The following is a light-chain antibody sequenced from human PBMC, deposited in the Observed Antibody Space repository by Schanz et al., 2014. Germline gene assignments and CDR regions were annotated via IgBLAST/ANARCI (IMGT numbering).Light chain of an antibody. CDR3: QQSYSTLFP. V-gene: IGKV1-39*01. J-gene: IGKJ3*01. CDR1: QSISSY. CDR2: AAS. Sequence: DIQMTQSPSSLSASVGDRVTITCRASQSISSYLIWYQQKPGKAPKVLIYAASSLQSGVPSRFSGSGSGTDFTLTISSLHPEDFATYYCQQSYSTLFPFGHGTKVYIK.